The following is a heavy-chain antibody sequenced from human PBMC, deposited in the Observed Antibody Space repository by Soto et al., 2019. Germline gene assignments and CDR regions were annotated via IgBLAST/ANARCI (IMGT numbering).Heavy chain of an antibody. CDR3: AKMPGVITLITSFDH. Sequence: GGSLRFSCVASGFTFNKYALAWVRQAPGKGLEWVSAISGSGASTYDADSVKGRFTISRDNSNNTLYLQMNSLRAEDTAVYYCAKMPGVITLITSFDHWGQGTPVTVYS. D-gene: IGHD3-16*01. V-gene: IGHV3-23*01. J-gene: IGHJ4*02. CDR1: GFTFNKYA. CDR2: ISGSGAST.